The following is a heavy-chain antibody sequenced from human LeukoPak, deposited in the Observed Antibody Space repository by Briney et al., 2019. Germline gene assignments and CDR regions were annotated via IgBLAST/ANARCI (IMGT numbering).Heavy chain of an antibody. Sequence: SGPTLVKPTQTPTLTCTFSGFSISRHGVGVGSVRPPPGKGLGWVALIYWDDDKRYSPSLKTRLTITKDNSKNHMVLTMSNVDPVDTATYSYAHSYSSSWYFVDRWGQGILVTVSS. CDR3: AHSYSSSWYFVDR. J-gene: IGHJ5*02. CDR2: IYWDDDK. CDR1: GFSISRHGVG. V-gene: IGHV2-5*02. D-gene: IGHD6-13*01.